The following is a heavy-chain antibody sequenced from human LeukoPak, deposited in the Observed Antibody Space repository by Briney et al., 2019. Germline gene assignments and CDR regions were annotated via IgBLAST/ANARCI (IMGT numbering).Heavy chain of an antibody. CDR1: GGSFSSEA. J-gene: IGHJ4*02. V-gene: IGHV1-69*05. D-gene: IGHD1-1*01. CDR2: IIPIFGTA. CDR3: ARELERDPYFDY. Sequence: SVKVSCKAFGGSFSSEAISWVRQAPGQGLEWMGGIIPIFGTANYAQKLQGRVTMTTDTSTSTAYMELRSLRSDDTAVYYCARELERDPYFDYWGQGTLVTVSS.